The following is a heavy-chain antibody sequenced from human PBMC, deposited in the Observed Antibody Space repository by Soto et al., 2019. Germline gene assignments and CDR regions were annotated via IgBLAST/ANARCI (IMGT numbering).Heavy chain of an antibody. V-gene: IGHV3-23*01. J-gene: IGHJ3*02. D-gene: IGHD2-2*02. Sequence: GGSLRLSCAASGFTFSSYAMSWVRQAPGKGLEWVSAISGSGGSTYYADSVKGRFTISSYNSKNTLYLQMNSLRAEDMAVYYCAKDPGDFVVVPASIGGDAAFDIWGQGTMVTVSS. CDR3: AKDPGDFVVVPASIGGDAAFDI. CDR1: GFTFSSYA. CDR2: ISGSGGST.